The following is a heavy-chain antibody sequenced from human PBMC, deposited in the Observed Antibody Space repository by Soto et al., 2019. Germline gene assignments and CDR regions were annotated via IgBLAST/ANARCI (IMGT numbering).Heavy chain of an antibody. D-gene: IGHD4-4*01. Sequence: SETLSLTCTVSGGSVTNSSYYWGWIRQSPGKGLDWIGSVYYRGRSYSKSSVRSRVTISVDTSKNQFSLNLNSVTASDTAVYFCVRQRTTVITQAYFDYWGRGALVTLSS. CDR2: VYYRGRS. J-gene: IGHJ4*02. V-gene: IGHV4-39*01. CDR3: VRQRTTVITQAYFDY. CDR1: GGSVTNSSYY.